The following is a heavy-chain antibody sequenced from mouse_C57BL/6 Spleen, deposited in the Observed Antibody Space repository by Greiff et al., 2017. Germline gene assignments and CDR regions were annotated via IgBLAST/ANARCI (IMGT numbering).Heavy chain of an antibody. V-gene: IGHV14-2*01. Sequence: DVQLQQSGAELVKPGASVKLSCTASGFNIKDYYMHWVKQRTEQGLEWIGRIDPEDGGTKYDPKFQGKATITADTSSNTAYLQLSSLTSEDTAVYYCARSDYGSSLFAYWGQGTLVTVSA. CDR3: ARSDYGSSLFAY. D-gene: IGHD1-1*01. J-gene: IGHJ3*01. CDR1: GFNIKDYY. CDR2: IDPEDGGT.